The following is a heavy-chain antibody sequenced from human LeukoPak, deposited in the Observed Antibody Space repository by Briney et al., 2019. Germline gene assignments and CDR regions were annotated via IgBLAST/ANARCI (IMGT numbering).Heavy chain of an antibody. V-gene: IGHV4-59*01. CDR2: ISYTGST. CDR1: GGSFRSYY. J-gene: IGHJ4*02. CDR3: ARDGAPGGSAYFDY. Sequence: SETLSLTCTVSGGSFRSYYWSWIRQPPGKGPEWIGCISYTGSTNYNPSLKSRVTISLDTSKNQFSLNLSSVTAADTAVYYCARDGAPGGSAYFDYWGQGTLVTVSS. D-gene: IGHD3-16*01.